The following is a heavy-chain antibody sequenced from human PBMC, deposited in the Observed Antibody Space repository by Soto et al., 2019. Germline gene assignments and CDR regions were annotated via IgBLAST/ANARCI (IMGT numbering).Heavy chain of an antibody. CDR2: IKEDGSQT. CDR1: GFTFNTYW. Sequence: EVHLVESGGGLVQPGGSLRLSCVASGFTFNTYWMQWVRQAPGKGLEWVAIIKEDGSQTYYVDSVKGRFTISRDNAKNSVYLQMNSLRADDTAVYYCGRQGGWIPDFWGQGTLVTLSS. J-gene: IGHJ4*02. CDR3: GRQGGWIPDF. V-gene: IGHV3-7*01. D-gene: IGHD6-19*01.